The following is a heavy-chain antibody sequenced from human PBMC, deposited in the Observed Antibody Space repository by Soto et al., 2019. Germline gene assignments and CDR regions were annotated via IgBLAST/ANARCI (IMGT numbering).Heavy chain of an antibody. V-gene: IGHV1-69*06. CDR1: GGTFSSYS. J-gene: IGHJ4*02. CDR2: IIPIFGTA. CDR3: ARLVTRLPLYYFDY. Sequence: ASVNVSCKSSGGTFSSYSISWVRQAPGQGLEWMGGIIPIFGTANYAQKFQGRVTITADKSTSTAYMELSSLRSEDTAVYYCARLVTRLPLYYFDYWGQGTLVTVSS. D-gene: IGHD5-12*01.